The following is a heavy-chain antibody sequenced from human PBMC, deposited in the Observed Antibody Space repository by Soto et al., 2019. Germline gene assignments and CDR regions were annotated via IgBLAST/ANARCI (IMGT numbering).Heavy chain of an antibody. D-gene: IGHD3-10*01. CDR3: ARAGRWFGELFASNGMDV. Sequence: GGSLRLSCAASGFTFSSYAMHWVRQAPGKGLEWVAVISYDGSNKYYADSVKGRFTISRDNSKNTLYLQMNSLRAEDTAVYYCARAGRWFGELFASNGMDVWGQGTTVTVSS. CDR1: GFTFSSYA. V-gene: IGHV3-30-3*01. CDR2: ISYDGSNK. J-gene: IGHJ6*02.